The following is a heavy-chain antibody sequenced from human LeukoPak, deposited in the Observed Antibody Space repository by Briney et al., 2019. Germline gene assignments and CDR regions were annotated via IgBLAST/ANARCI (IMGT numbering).Heavy chain of an antibody. D-gene: IGHD1-26*01. Sequence: GESLKISCKGSGYSFTNYWIGWVRQVPGKGLEWMGIIYPGDSDSRYSPSFQGQVTMSADKSISTAYLQWSSLKASDTAMYYCARRGSGSYSDYWGQGTLVTVSS. CDR2: IYPGDSDS. J-gene: IGHJ4*02. V-gene: IGHV5-51*01. CDR1: GYSFTNYW. CDR3: ARRGSGSYSDY.